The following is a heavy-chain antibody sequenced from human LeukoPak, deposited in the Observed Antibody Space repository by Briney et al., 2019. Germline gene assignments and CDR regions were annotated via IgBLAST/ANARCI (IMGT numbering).Heavy chain of an antibody. V-gene: IGHV3-30*18. CDR1: GFAFSSYG. D-gene: IGHD3-16*01. CDR2: ISYDGSNK. CDR3: AKGQGIRWGAFDI. Sequence: GRSLRLSCAASGFAFSSYGMHWVRQAPGKGLEWVAVISYDGSNKYYADSVKGRFTISRDNSKNTLYLQMNSLRAEDTAVYHCAKGQGIRWGAFDIWGQGAMVTVSS. J-gene: IGHJ3*02.